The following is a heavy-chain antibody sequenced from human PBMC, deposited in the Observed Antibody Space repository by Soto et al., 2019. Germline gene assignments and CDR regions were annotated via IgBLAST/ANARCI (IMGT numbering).Heavy chain of an antibody. D-gene: IGHD1-26*01. CDR1: GYTFSSYD. CDR3: ARERNWLDP. J-gene: IGHJ5*02. V-gene: IGHV1-8*01. CDR2: MNPNSGNT. Sequence: QVQLVQSGAEVKKPGASVKVSCKASGYTFSSYDINWVRQANGQGLEWMGWMNPNSGNTAYAQKFQGRVTMTRNTSISTAYMELSSLGSEATAVYYCARERNWLDPWGQGTLVTVSS.